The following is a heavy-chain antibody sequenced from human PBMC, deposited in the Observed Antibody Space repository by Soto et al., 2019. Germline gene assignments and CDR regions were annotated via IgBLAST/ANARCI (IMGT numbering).Heavy chain of an antibody. D-gene: IGHD1-1*01. V-gene: IGHV3-21*01. J-gene: IGHJ4*02. CDR1: GFTFSSYS. Sequence: GGSLRLSCAASGFTFSSYSMNWVRQAPGKGLEWVSSISSSSSYIYYADSVKGRFTISRDNAKNSLYLQMNSLRAEDTAVYYCARTLRRDTTARPLDYWGQGTLVTVSS. CDR3: ARTLRRDTTARPLDY. CDR2: ISSSSSYI.